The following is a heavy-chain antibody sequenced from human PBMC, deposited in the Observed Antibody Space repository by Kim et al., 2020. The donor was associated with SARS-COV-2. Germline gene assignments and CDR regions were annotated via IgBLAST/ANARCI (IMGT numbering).Heavy chain of an antibody. J-gene: IGHJ3*02. CDR3: ATVEQQLVFSPNAFDI. V-gene: IGHV1-24*01. CDR2: FDPEDGET. CDR1: GYTLTELS. D-gene: IGHD6-13*01. Sequence: ASVKVSCKVSGYTLTELSMHWVRQAPGKGLEWMGGFDPEDGETIYAQKFQGRVTMTEDTSTDTAYMELSSLRSEDTAVYYCATVEQQLVFSPNAFDIWGQGTMVTVSS.